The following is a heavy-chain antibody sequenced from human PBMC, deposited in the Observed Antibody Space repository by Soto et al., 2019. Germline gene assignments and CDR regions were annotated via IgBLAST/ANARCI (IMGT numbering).Heavy chain of an antibody. D-gene: IGHD3-22*01. V-gene: IGHV4-59*01. Sequence: SETLSLTCTVSGGSISSYYWSWIRQPPGKGLEWIGNIHYNGNTKYSPSLKSRVTMSVDTSKNHFSLKLISVTTADTAVYYCARGAVVNFDSWGQGTLVTVS. CDR2: IHYNGNT. CDR1: GGSISSYY. CDR3: ARGAVVNFDS. J-gene: IGHJ4*02.